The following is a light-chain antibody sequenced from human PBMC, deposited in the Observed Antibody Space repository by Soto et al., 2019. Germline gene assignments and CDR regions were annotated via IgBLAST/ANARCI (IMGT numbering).Light chain of an antibody. CDR3: QQRSNWPLN. CDR1: QSVSSY. CDR2: DAS. Sequence: EIVLTQSPATLSLSPVEIATLSFMASQSVSSYLAWYQQKPGQAPRLLIYDASNRATGIPARFSGSGSGTDFTLTISSLEPEDFAVYYCQQRSNWPLNCGGGTKGDIK. V-gene: IGKV3-11*01. J-gene: IGKJ4*01.